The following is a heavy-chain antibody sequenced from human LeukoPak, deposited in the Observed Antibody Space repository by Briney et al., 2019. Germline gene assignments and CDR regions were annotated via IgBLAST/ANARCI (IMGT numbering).Heavy chain of an antibody. V-gene: IGHV3-23*01. CDR1: GFTFSSYA. D-gene: IGHD3-22*01. CDR3: ANHGTSAYYSPSDY. CDR2: ISGSGGST. Sequence: PGGSLRLSCAASGFTFSSYAMSWVRQAPGKGLEWVSAISGSGGSTYYADSVKGRFTISRDNSKNTLFLQMNSLRAEDTAVYYCANHGTSAYYSPSDYWGQGTLVTVSS. J-gene: IGHJ4*02.